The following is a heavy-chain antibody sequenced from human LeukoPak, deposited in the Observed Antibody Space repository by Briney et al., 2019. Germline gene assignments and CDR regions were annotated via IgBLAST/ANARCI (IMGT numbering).Heavy chain of an antibody. Sequence: SETLSLTWTGPGGPISSYYWGWIRQPPGKGLEWIGNIYYSGSTNYNPSHKSRVTISVATSKNQFSLKLSSVTAADTAVYYCARHAKDYGGNSEFNWLAPWGQGTLVTVSS. J-gene: IGHJ5*02. CDR2: IYYSGST. CDR3: ARHAKDYGGNSEFNWLAP. D-gene: IGHD4-23*01. CDR1: GGPISSYY. V-gene: IGHV4-59*01.